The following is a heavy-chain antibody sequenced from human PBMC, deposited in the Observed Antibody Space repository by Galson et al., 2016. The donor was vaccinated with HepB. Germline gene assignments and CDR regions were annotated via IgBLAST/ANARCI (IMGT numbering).Heavy chain of an antibody. Sequence: QSGAEVKKPGESLKISCKDSGYRFTNYWIGWVRQMPGKGLEWMGIMYVGPSITRYSPSFQGQVTMSADKTINTAYLQWSSLQASDTAMYYCEKALDGPFYFDNWGQGTLVTVSS. CDR2: MYVGPSIT. J-gene: IGHJ4*02. CDR3: EKALDGPFYFDN. CDR1: GYRFTNYW. V-gene: IGHV5-51*01.